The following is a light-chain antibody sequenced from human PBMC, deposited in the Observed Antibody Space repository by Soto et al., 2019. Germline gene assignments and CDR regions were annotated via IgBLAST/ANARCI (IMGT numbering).Light chain of an antibody. Sequence: QSVLTQPPSVSAAPGERVTISCSGSKCNVASGYVSWYLSLPGTAPKILIYANTERPSAIPDRFSGSRSGAKATLSITGRQTGDEGDYYCGAWYSSLSGVVFGGGTKLTVL. V-gene: IGLV1-51*01. CDR2: ANT. CDR1: KCNVASGY. J-gene: IGLJ3*02. CDR3: GAWYSSLSGVV.